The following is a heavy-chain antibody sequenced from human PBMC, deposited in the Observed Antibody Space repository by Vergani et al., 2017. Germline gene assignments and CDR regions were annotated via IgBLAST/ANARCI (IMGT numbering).Heavy chain of an antibody. D-gene: IGHD2-2*01. V-gene: IGHV4-61*08. CDR3: ARDRVVGGTHDAFDI. Sequence: QVQLQESGPGLVKPSETLSLTCTVSGGSISSGGYYWSWIRQPPGKGLEWIGYIYYSGSTNYNPSLKSRVTISVDTSKNQFSLKLSSVTAADTAVYYCARDRVVGGTHDAFDIWGQGTMVTVSS. CDR1: GGSISSGGYY. J-gene: IGHJ3*02. CDR2: IYYSGST.